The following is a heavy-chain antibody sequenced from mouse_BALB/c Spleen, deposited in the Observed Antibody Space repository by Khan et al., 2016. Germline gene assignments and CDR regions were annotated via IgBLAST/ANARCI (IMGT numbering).Heavy chain of an antibody. CDR3: ADDYYGSNWFAY. J-gene: IGHJ3*01. Sequence: QIQLVQSGPELKKPGETVKISCKASGYTFTNYGMNWVKQAPGKGLKWMGWINTNTGEPTYAEEFKGRFAFTLETSASTAYLQINNLKNEDAATXFCADDYYGSNWFAYWGQGTLVTVSA. CDR2: INTNTGEP. V-gene: IGHV9-3*02. D-gene: IGHD1-1*01. CDR1: GYTFTNYG.